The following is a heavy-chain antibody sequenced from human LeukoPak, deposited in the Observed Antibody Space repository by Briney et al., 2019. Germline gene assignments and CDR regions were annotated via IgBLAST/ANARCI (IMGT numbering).Heavy chain of an antibody. CDR1: GGSISSYY. V-gene: IGHV4-4*07. CDR2: IYTSGST. D-gene: IGHD1-1*01. CDR3: AVHPSQALNWFDP. J-gene: IGHJ5*02. Sequence: SETLSLTCTVSGGSISSYYWSWIRQPAGKGLEWIGRIYTSGSTNYNPSLKSRVTISVDTSKNQFSLKLSSVTAADTAVYYCAVHPSQALNWFDPWGQGTLVTVSS.